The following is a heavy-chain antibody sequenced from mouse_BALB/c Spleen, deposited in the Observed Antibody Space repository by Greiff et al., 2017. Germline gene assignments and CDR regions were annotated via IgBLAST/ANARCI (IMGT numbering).Heavy chain of an antibody. CDR2: IDPENGDT. J-gene: IGHJ4*01. CDR3: NGGLPPMDY. Sequence: EVQVVESGAELVRSGASVKLSCTASGFNIKDYYMPWVKQRPEQGLEWIGWIDPENGDTEYAPKFQGKATMTADTSSNTAYLQLSSLTSEDTAVYYCNGGLPPMDYWGQGTSVTVSS. V-gene: IGHV14-4*02. CDR1: GFNIKDYY. D-gene: IGHD2-4*01.